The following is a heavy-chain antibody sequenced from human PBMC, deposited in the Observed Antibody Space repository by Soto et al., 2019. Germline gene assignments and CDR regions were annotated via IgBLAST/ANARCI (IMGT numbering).Heavy chain of an antibody. J-gene: IGHJ6*02. D-gene: IGHD3-9*01. V-gene: IGHV1-69*08. Sequence: QVQLVQSGAEVKKPGSSVKVSCKASGGTFSSYTISWVRQAPGQGLEWMGRIIPILGIANYAQKFQGRVTITADKSTSTAYMELSSLRSEDTAVYYCARDKYGEDYDILTGPLGYYGMDVWGQGTTVTVSS. CDR2: IIPILGIA. CDR1: GGTFSSYT. CDR3: ARDKYGEDYDILTGPLGYYGMDV.